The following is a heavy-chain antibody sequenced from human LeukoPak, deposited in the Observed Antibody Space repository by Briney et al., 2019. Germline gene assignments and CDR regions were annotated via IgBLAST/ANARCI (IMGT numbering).Heavy chain of an antibody. D-gene: IGHD3-10*01. CDR2: IHYSGST. Sequence: PSETLSLTCTVAGGSISSYYWSWIRQPPGKRLEWIGYIHYSGSTNYNPSPKSRVTMSVDTSKNQFSLKLSSVTAADTAVYYCARDSFYYGSGNGDAFDIWGQGTMVTVSS. CDR1: GGSISSYY. CDR3: ARDSFYYGSGNGDAFDI. J-gene: IGHJ3*02. V-gene: IGHV4-59*12.